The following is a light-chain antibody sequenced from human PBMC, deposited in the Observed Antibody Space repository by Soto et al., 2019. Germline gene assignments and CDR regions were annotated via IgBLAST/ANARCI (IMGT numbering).Light chain of an antibody. J-gene: IGLJ2*01. V-gene: IGLV1-47*01. CDR3: AAWDDSLSGPVV. CDR2: RNN. CDR1: SSNIGSNY. Sequence: QSVLTQPPSASGTPGQRVTIFCSGSSSNIGSNYVYWYQQLPGTAPKLLIYRNNQRPSGVPDRFSGSKSGTSASLAISGLRSEDEADYYCAAWDDSLSGPVVFGGGTKVTVL.